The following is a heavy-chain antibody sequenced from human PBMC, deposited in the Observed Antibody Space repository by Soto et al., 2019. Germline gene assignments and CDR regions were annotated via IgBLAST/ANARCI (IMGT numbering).Heavy chain of an antibody. Sequence: VKVTCKVSVYTLTELSMHWVRHAPGKGLEWMGGFDHEDGEKIYEQKFQGRLTMTEDTSTDTDYMEMSSMRSEDTAVYYCATSGVVAATGFDYWGQGTLVTVSS. CDR1: VYTLTELS. CDR2: FDHEDGEK. J-gene: IGHJ4*02. D-gene: IGHD2-15*01. CDR3: ATSGVVAATGFDY. V-gene: IGHV1-24*01.